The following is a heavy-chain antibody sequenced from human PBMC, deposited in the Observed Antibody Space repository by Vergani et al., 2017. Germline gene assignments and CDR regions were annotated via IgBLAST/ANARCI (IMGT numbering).Heavy chain of an antibody. Sequence: EVELVQSGPEMRKPGESLKISCKGSEYSFGNYWIGWVRQMPGKGLEWMGIIYPADSDTRYSPSFQGQVTISADKSISTAFLQWDSLKASDTPLYYCARHTTYTDSGGQGPLVTVSS. CDR2: IYPADSDT. CDR3: ARHTTYTDS. CDR1: EYSFGNYW. V-gene: IGHV5-51*01. J-gene: IGHJ4*02. D-gene: IGHD1-1*01.